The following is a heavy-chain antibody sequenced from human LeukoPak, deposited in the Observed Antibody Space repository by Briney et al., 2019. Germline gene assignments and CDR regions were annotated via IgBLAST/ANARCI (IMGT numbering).Heavy chain of an antibody. J-gene: IGHJ5*02. V-gene: IGHV4-59*01. D-gene: IGHD5-18*01. Sequence: SETLSLTCTVSGVSISSYYWSWIRQPPGKGLEWIGYIYYSGSTNYNPSLKSRVTISVDTSKNHFSLNLTSVTAADTAVCYCARGGSTFGSWGQGTLVTVSS. CDR1: GVSISSYY. CDR3: ARGGSTFGS. CDR2: IYYSGST.